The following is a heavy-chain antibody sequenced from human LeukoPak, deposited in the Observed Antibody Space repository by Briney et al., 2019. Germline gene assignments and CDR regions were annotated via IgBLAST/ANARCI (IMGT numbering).Heavy chain of an antibody. Sequence: PSETLSLTCTVSGGSISSYCWSWIRQPAGKGLEWIGRIYTSGSTNYNPSLKSRVTVSVDTSKNQFSLKLSSVTAADTAVYYCAGGYYDFWSGSPGGYYYGMDVWGQGTTVTVSS. CDR1: GGSISSYC. V-gene: IGHV4-4*07. CDR3: AGGYYDFWSGSPGGYYYGMDV. J-gene: IGHJ6*02. CDR2: IYTSGST. D-gene: IGHD3-3*01.